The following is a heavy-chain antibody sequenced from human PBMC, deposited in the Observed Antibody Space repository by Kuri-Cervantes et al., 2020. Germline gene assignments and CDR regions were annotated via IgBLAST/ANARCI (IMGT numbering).Heavy chain of an antibody. CDR1: GGSISSGGYY. Sequence: SETLSLTCTVSGGSISSGGYYWSWIRQHPGKGLEWIGYIYYSGSTYYNPSLKSRVTISVDTSKNQFSLNLYSVTAEDTAVYYCARGIPAAPRSALDPCGQGTLVTVSS. CDR3: ARGIPAAPRSALDP. D-gene: IGHD2-2*01. J-gene: IGHJ5*02. V-gene: IGHV4-31*03. CDR2: IYYSGST.